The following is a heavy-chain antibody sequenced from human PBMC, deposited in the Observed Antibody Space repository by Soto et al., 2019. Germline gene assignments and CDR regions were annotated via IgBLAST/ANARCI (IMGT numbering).Heavy chain of an antibody. CDR1: GYTFTSYG. Sequence: ASVKVSCKASGYTFTSYGISWVRQAPGQGLEWMGWISAYNGNTNNAQKLQGRVTMTTDTSTSTAYMELRSLRSDDTAVYYCARAGSVTVAPHYYYYGMDVWGQGTTVTVSS. V-gene: IGHV1-18*01. J-gene: IGHJ6*02. CDR2: ISAYNGNT. D-gene: IGHD6-19*01. CDR3: ARAGSVTVAPHYYYYGMDV.